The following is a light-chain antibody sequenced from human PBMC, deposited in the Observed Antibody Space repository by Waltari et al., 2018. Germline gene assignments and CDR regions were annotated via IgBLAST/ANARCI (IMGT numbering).Light chain of an antibody. Sequence: DIVMTQSPDSLAVSLGERATIYCMSSQSVLFSPNSKNYLAWYQQKPGQPPKLLIYWASTRESGVPDRFSGSGSGTDFTLTISSLQAEDVAVYYCQQFYTTPPTFGQGTKVEIK. CDR1: QSVLFSPNSKNY. CDR3: QQFYTTPPT. J-gene: IGKJ1*01. V-gene: IGKV4-1*01. CDR2: WAS.